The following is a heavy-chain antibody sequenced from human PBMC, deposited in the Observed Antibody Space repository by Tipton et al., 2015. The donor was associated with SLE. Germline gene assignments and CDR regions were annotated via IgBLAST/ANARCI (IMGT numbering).Heavy chain of an antibody. J-gene: IGHJ4*02. CDR1: GFTFRKYN. D-gene: IGHD4-17*01. CDR3: ARVPSGDFFDC. CDR2: IFSTGNYM. Sequence: SLRLSCAASGFTFRKYNMNWVRQAPGKGLEWVSSIFSTGNYMYYADSVKGRITLSRDNAKHSLYLQMNSLRAEGTAVYYCARVPSGDFFDCWAQGTLVTVSS. V-gene: IGHV3-21*01.